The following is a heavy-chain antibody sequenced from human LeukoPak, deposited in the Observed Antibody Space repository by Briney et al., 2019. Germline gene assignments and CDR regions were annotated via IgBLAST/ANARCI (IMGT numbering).Heavy chain of an antibody. D-gene: IGHD3-16*01. CDR2: ISYDGSNK. CDR1: GFTFSSYA. CDR3: AREFGIGPYFDY. Sequence: PGGSLRLSCAASGFTFSSYAMHWVRQAPGKGLEWVAVISYDGSNKYYADSVKGRFTISRDNSKNTLYLQMNSLRAEDTAVYYCAREFGIGPYFDYWGQGTLVTVSS. V-gene: IGHV3-30-3*01. J-gene: IGHJ4*02.